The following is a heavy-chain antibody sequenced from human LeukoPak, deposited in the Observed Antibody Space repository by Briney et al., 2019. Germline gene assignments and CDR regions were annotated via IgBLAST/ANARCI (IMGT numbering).Heavy chain of an antibody. CDR1: GGSISSYH. J-gene: IGHJ4*02. Sequence: SETLSLTCTASGGSISSYHWSWIRQPPGKRLEWIGYIYTSGSPNYNPSLKSRVTISVDTSKNQFSLKLSSVTAADTAVYYCARLRDEFDYWGQGTPVTVSS. CDR2: IYTSGSP. CDR3: ARLRDEFDY. V-gene: IGHV4-4*09.